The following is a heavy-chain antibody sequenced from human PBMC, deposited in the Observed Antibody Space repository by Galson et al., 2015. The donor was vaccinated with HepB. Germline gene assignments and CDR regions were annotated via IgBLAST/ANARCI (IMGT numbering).Heavy chain of an antibody. CDR2: IRSKANSYAT. J-gene: IGHJ4*02. V-gene: IGHV3-73*01. D-gene: IGHD3-10*01. Sequence: SGAEVTKPGESLRISCKGSGYSFTSYWISWVRQMPGKGLEWVGRIRSKANSYATAYAASVKGRFTISRDDSKNTAYLQMNSLKTEDTAVYCCTARITMVRGVIIPRWGQGTLVTVSS. CDR3: TARITMVRGVIIPR. CDR1: GYSFTSYW.